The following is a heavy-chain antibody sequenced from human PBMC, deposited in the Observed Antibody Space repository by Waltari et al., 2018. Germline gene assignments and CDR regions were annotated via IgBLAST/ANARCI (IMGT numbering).Heavy chain of an antibody. CDR2: IIPIFGTA. CDR3: ARDFSYSGYDEDYYYYGMDV. D-gene: IGHD5-12*01. Sequence: QVQLVQSGAEVKKPGSSVKVSCKASGGTFSSYAISWVRQAPGQGVEWMGRIIPIFGTANYAQKFQGRVTITADESTSTAYMELSSLRSEDTAVYYCARDFSYSGYDEDYYYYGMDVWGQGTTVTVSS. V-gene: IGHV1-69*15. J-gene: IGHJ6*02. CDR1: GGTFSSYA.